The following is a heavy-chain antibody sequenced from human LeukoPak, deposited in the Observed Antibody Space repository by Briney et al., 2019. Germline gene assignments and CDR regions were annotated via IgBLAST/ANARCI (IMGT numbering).Heavy chain of an antibody. D-gene: IGHD3-22*01. V-gene: IGHV1-2*02. CDR2: INPNSGGT. CDR1: GYTFTGHY. CDR3: ARGGDSSSYYWAVGYFDL. J-gene: IGHJ2*01. Sequence: GASVKVSCKASGYTFTGHYIHWVRQAPGQGLEWMGWINPNSGGTKYPQKFQGRVAMTRDTSITTAYMEMSRLTSDDKAVYYCARGGDSSSYYWAVGYFDLWGRGTLVTVSS.